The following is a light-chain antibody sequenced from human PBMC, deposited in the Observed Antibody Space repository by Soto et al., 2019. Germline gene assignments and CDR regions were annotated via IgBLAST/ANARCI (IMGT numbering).Light chain of an antibody. J-gene: IGKJ2*01. CDR1: QSISSY. V-gene: IGKV1-39*01. Sequence: DIQMTQSPSSLSASVGDRVTITCRASQSISSYLNWYQQKPGKAPKLLIYAASSLQSGVPSRFSGSGSGTDFTLTISSLQPEDFVTYYCQQSYSQYTFGQGTKLEIK. CDR2: AAS. CDR3: QQSYSQYT.